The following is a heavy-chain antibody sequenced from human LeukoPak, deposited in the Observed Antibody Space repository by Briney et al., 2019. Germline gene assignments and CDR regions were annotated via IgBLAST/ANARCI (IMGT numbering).Heavy chain of an antibody. Sequence: PSETLSLTCTVSGGSISSSSYYWGWIHQPPGKGLEWIGSIYYSGSTYYNPSLKSRVTISVDTSKNQFSLKLSSVTAADTAVYYCARDDPGGIIDYWGQGTLVTVSS. CDR2: IYYSGST. D-gene: IGHD4-23*01. J-gene: IGHJ4*02. CDR1: GGSISSSSYY. V-gene: IGHV4-39*07. CDR3: ARDDPGGIIDY.